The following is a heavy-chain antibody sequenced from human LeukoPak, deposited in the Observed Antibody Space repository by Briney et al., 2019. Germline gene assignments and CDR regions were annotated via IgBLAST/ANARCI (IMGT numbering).Heavy chain of an antibody. V-gene: IGHV3-23*01. J-gene: IGHJ4*02. Sequence: GGSLRLSCEASGSTFDNYAMSWVRQAPGKGLEWVSTIGISAGSTYYADSVKGRFTISRDNSKNTLYLQMNSLRAEDTAVYYCAKDFRYGDYGVFFDYWGQGTLVTVSS. D-gene: IGHD4-17*01. CDR1: GSTFDNYA. CDR3: AKDFRYGDYGVFFDY. CDR2: IGISAGST.